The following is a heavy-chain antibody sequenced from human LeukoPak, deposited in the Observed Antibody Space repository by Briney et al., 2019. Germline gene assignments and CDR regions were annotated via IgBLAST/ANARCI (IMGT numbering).Heavy chain of an antibody. D-gene: IGHD3-16*01. CDR1: GFTFSNYA. Sequence: GGSLRLSCAASGFTFSNYAMSWVRQAPGKGLEWLSAISDSGGATFYADSVKGRFTISRDNSKNMLYLQVNSLRAEDTAVYYCAKDLNSLSITFGGPSGQFEFDYWGQGALVTVSS. J-gene: IGHJ4*02. CDR3: AKDLNSLSITFGGPSGQFEFDY. V-gene: IGHV3-23*01. CDR2: ISDSGGAT.